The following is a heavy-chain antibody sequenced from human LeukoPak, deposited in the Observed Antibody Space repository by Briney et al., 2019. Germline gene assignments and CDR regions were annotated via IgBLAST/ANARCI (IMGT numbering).Heavy chain of an antibody. Sequence: SSVNVTRKGSGSTFSSYAISGVRQAPGQGLEWVGSIIPILSIANYGQKFHGRVTISAVNTTSKDYMELRSLRSEDTAVYYCATRPEDYGDYYLSGEYFQHWGQGTLVTVSS. CDR2: IIPILSIA. D-gene: IGHD4-17*01. CDR3: ATRPEDYGDYYLSGEYFQH. V-gene: IGHV1-69*04. CDR1: GSTFSSYA. J-gene: IGHJ1*01.